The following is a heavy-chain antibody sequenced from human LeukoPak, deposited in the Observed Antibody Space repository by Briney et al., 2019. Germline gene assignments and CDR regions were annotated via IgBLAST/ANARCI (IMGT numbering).Heavy chain of an antibody. CDR1: GFTFSNYW. V-gene: IGHV3-74*01. D-gene: IGHD3-10*01. Sequence: GGSLRLSCVASGFTFSNYWMHWVRQPPGKGLVWVSHINGDGSSTSYADSVEGRFTISRDNAKNTVYLQMNSLRAEDTAVYYCARDERYGSGPKGIYYGMDVWGQGTTVTVSS. J-gene: IGHJ6*02. CDR3: ARDERYGSGPKGIYYGMDV. CDR2: INGDGSST.